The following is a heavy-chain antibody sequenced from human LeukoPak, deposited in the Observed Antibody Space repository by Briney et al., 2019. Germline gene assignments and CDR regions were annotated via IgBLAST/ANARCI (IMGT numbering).Heavy chain of an antibody. CDR1: GYTFTGYY. Sequence: ASVKVSCKASGYTFTGYYMHWVRQAPGQGLEWMGWINPNSGGTNYAQKFQGRVTMTRDTSISTAYMELSRLRSDDTAVYYCARVPYSSGWHDAFDIWGQGTMVTVSS. J-gene: IGHJ3*02. CDR3: ARVPYSSGWHDAFDI. D-gene: IGHD6-19*01. V-gene: IGHV1-2*02. CDR2: INPNSGGT.